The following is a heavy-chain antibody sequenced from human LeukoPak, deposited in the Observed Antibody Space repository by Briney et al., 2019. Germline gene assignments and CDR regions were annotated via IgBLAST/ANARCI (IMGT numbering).Heavy chain of an antibody. CDR3: ARTYSSGWYVWFDP. Sequence: TSQTLSLTCTVSGGSISSGGYYWSWIRQHPGKGLECIGYIYYSGSTYYNPSLKSRVTISVDTSKNQFSLKLSSVTAADTAVYYCARTYSSGWYVWFDPWGQGTLVTVSS. CDR1: GGSISSGGYY. J-gene: IGHJ5*02. CDR2: IYYSGST. D-gene: IGHD6-19*01. V-gene: IGHV4-31*03.